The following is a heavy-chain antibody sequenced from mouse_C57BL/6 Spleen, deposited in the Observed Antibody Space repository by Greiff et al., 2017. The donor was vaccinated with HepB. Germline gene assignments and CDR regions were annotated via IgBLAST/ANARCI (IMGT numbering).Heavy chain of an antibody. Sequence: EVKLKQSGPGLVKPSQSLSLTCSVTGYSITSGYYWNWIRQFPGNKLEWMGYISYDGSNNYNPSLKNRISITRDTSKNQFFLKLNSVTTEDTATYYCARVDRNWYFDVWGTGTTVTVSS. CDR3: ARVDRNWYFDV. J-gene: IGHJ1*03. V-gene: IGHV3-6*01. CDR2: ISYDGSN. CDR1: GYSITSGYY.